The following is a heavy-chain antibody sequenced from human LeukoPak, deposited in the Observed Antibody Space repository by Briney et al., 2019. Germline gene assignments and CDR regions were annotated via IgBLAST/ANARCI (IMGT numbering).Heavy chain of an antibody. CDR2: IYYSGST. CDR3: ARHSGGGTRNFDY. V-gene: IGHV4-39*01. D-gene: IGHD2-2*01. Sequence: SETLSLTCTVSGDSISSSTYYWDWIRPPPGKGLEWIGRIYYSGSTYYNPSLTSRVTLSVDTSKNQFSLKRSSVTAADTAVYYCARHSGGGTRNFDYWGQGTLVTVSS. J-gene: IGHJ4*02. CDR1: GDSISSSTYY.